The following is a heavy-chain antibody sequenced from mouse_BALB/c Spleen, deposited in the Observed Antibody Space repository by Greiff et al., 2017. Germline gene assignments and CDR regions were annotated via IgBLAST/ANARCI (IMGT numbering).Heavy chain of an antibody. CDR1: GFTFSSFG. Sequence: EVKLMESGGGLVQPGGSRKLSCAASGFTFSSFGMHWVRQAPEKGLGWVAYISSGSSTIYYAATVKGRFTISRDNPKNTLFLQMTSLRSEDTAMYYCARGGNSITTVGRGYYAMDYWGQGTAGTGSS. CDR3: ARGGNSITTVGRGYYAMDY. D-gene: IGHD1-1*01. J-gene: IGHJ4*01. V-gene: IGHV5-17*02. CDR2: ISSGSSTI.